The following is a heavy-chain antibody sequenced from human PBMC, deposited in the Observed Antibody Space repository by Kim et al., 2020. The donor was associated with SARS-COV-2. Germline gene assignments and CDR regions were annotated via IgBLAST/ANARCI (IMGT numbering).Heavy chain of an antibody. Sequence: GGSLRLSCVGSGFTFSSYSMGWVRQAPGKGLEWVSSISDSGTSYINYADSVEGRFTISRDNAKRSLFLQMTSLRAEDTAVYYCARASYCTNGICYDYWG. CDR3: ARASYCTNGICYDY. J-gene: IGHJ4*01. CDR2: ISDSGTSYI. CDR1: GFTFSSYS. D-gene: IGHD2-8*01. V-gene: IGHV3-21*01.